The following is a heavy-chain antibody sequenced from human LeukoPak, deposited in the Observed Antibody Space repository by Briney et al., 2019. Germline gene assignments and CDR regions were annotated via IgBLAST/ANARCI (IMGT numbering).Heavy chain of an antibody. J-gene: IGHJ6*04. Sequence: ASVKVSCKASGGTFSSYAISWVRQAPGQGLEWMGGIIPIFGTANYAQKFQGRVTITADESTSTAYMELSSLRSEDTAVYYCATPGGGAFYYYGMDVWGRGTTVTVSS. CDR1: GGTFSSYA. V-gene: IGHV1-69*13. D-gene: IGHD3-16*01. CDR3: ATPGGGAFYYYGMDV. CDR2: IIPIFGTA.